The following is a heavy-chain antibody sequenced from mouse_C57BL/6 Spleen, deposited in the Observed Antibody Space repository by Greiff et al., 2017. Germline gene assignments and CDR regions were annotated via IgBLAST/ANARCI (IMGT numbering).Heavy chain of an antibody. J-gene: IGHJ3*01. D-gene: IGHD2-1*01. CDR2: IFPGSGST. V-gene: IGHV1-75*01. CDR3: ARSPYGNGPAWFAY. Sequence: QVQLQQSGPELVKPGASVKISCKASGYTFTDYYINWVKQRPGQVLEWIGWIFPGSGSTYYNEKFKGKATLTVDKSSSTAYMLLSSLTSEDSAVYFCARSPYGNGPAWFAYWGQGTLVTVSA. CDR1: GYTFTDYY.